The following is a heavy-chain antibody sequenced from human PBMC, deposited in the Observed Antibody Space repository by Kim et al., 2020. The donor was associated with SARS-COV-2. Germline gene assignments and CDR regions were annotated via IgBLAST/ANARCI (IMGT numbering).Heavy chain of an antibody. CDR2: ISYDGSNK. J-gene: IGHJ6*02. Sequence: GGSLRLSCAASGFTFSSYGMHWVRQAPGKGLEWVAVISYDGSNKYYADSVKGRFTISRDNSKNTLYLQMNSLRAEDTAVYYCARDRGSGLWGMDVWGQGTTVTVSS. CDR3: ARDRGSGLWGMDV. CDR1: GFTFSSYG. V-gene: IGHV3-33*05. D-gene: IGHD3-10*01.